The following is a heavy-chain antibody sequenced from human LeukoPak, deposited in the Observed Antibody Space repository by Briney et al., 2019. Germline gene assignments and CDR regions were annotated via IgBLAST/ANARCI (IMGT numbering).Heavy chain of an antibody. D-gene: IGHD2-15*01. CDR2: FYTTDTT. Sequence: SETLSLTCTISGGSITDYYWNWIRQPAGKGLEWIGRFYTTDTTNYNPSLKGRVTMSGDTSKNQFSLNLRSVTVADTAVYFCGREKGVAGFDSWGQGTLVTVSS. CDR1: GGSITDYY. V-gene: IGHV4-4*07. CDR3: GREKGVAGFDS. J-gene: IGHJ4*02.